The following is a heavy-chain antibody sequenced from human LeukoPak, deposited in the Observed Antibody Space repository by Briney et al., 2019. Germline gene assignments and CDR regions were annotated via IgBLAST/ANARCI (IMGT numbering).Heavy chain of an antibody. Sequence: SSETLSLTCTVSGGSISSYYWSWIRQPPGKGLEWIGYIYYSGSTNYNPSLKSRVTISVDTSKNQFSLKLSSVTAADTAVYYCARLLSSSGLDYWGQGTLVTVSS. CDR2: IYYSGST. D-gene: IGHD3-22*01. CDR3: ARLLSSSGLDY. J-gene: IGHJ4*02. V-gene: IGHV4-59*08. CDR1: GGSISSYY.